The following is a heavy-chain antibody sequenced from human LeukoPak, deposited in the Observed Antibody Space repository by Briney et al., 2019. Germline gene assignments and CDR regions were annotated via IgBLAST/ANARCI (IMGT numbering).Heavy chain of an antibody. J-gene: IGHJ4*02. D-gene: IGHD6-13*01. CDR1: GGSITSSSFY. V-gene: IGHV4-39*07. Sequence: SEALSLTCTVSGGSITSSSFYWGWFRQPPGKGLEWIGSIYYSGDTYYNPSLKSRVTISVDTSKNQFSLKLSSVTAADTAVYYCARTIAAAGSFDYWGQGTLVTVSS. CDR3: ARTIAAAGSFDY. CDR2: IYYSGDT.